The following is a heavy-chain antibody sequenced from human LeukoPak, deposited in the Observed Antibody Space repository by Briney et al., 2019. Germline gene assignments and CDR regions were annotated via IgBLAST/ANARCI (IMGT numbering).Heavy chain of an antibody. D-gene: IGHD1-26*01. V-gene: IGHV1-2*02. CDR3: ARDRALSGSYLYYFDY. CDR1: GYTFTGYY. Sequence: ASVTVSCKASGYTFTGYYMHWVRQAPGQGLEWMGWINPNSGGTNYDQTLQGRVTMTRDTSISTAYMELSRLRSDDTAVYYCARDRALSGSYLYYFDYWGQGTLVTVSS. J-gene: IGHJ4*02. CDR2: INPNSGGT.